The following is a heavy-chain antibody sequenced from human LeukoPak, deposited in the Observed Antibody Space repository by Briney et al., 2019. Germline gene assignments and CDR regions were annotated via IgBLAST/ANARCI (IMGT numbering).Heavy chain of an antibody. J-gene: IGHJ4*02. V-gene: IGHV3-74*03. CDR2: INSDGST. CDR3: ARVPHGEGYFDS. Sequence: GGSLRLSCAASGFTFSSYWMHWVRQAPGKGLVWVSRINSDGSTTYADSVKGRFTISRGNAKNTLYLQMDSLRGEDTAVYYCARVPHGEGYFDSWGQGTLVTVSS. CDR1: GFTFSSYW.